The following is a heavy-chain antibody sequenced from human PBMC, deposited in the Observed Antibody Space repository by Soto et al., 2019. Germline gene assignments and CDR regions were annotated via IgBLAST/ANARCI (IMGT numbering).Heavy chain of an antibody. CDR3: ARGRGGSYYDFWSGYYSIFYDYYYGMDV. CDR1: GFTFSSYG. CDR2: IWYDGSNK. J-gene: IGHJ6*02. Sequence: GGSLRLSCAASGFTFSSYGMHWVRQAPGKGLEWVAVIWYDGSNKYYADSVKGRFTISRDNSKNTLYLQMNSLRAEDTAVYYCARGRGGSYYDFWSGYYSIFYDYYYGMDVWGQGTTVTVSS. D-gene: IGHD3-3*01. V-gene: IGHV3-33*01.